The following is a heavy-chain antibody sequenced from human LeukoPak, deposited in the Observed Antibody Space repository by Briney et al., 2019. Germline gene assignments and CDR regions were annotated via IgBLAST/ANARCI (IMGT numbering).Heavy chain of an antibody. J-gene: IGHJ4*02. CDR1: GFTFSTYN. CDR2: ISGSSSYI. D-gene: IGHD2-15*01. CDR3: AKDQMNRYCRGGSCSTTHDY. Sequence: PGGSLRLSCAASGFTFSTYNMNWVRQAPGKGLEWVSSISGSSSYIYYADSVKGRFTISRDNSKNTLYLQMNSLRAEDTAVYYCAKDQMNRYCRGGSCSTTHDYWGQGTLVTVSS. V-gene: IGHV3-21*04.